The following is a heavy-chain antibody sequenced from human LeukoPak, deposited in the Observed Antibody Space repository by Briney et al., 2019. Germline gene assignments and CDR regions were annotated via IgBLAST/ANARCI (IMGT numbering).Heavy chain of an antibody. CDR1: GFTFSSYA. CDR3: ARDHIPVTMVRGVILESNWFDP. D-gene: IGHD3-10*01. Sequence: GRSLRLSCAASGFTFSSYAMHWVRQAPGKGREWVAVISYDGSNKYYADSVKGRFTISRDNSQNTLYLKMNSLRAEDTAVYYCARDHIPVTMVRGVILESNWFDPWGQGTLVTVSS. J-gene: IGHJ5*02. CDR2: ISYDGSNK. V-gene: IGHV3-30*04.